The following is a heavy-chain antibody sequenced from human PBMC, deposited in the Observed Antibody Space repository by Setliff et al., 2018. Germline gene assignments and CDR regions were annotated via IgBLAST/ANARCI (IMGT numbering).Heavy chain of an antibody. CDR2: IYYSGST. J-gene: IGHJ3*02. CDR1: GGSISSYY. Sequence: SETLSLTCTVSGGSISSYYWSWIRQPPGKGLEWIGYIYYSGSTNYNPSLKSRVTISVDTSKNQFSLKLSSVTAADTAVYYCARASYYYGSSGYYGAGAFDIWGQGTMVTVSS. V-gene: IGHV4-59*01. CDR3: ARASYYYGSSGYYGAGAFDI. D-gene: IGHD3-22*01.